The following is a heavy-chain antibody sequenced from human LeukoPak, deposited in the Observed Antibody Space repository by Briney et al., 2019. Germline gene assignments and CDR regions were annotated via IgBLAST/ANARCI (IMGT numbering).Heavy chain of an antibody. V-gene: IGHV4-59*01. CDR1: GGSFSGYY. CDR3: AGGGTYYYDSSGYY. J-gene: IGHJ4*02. CDR2: ISYSGST. Sequence: PSETLSLTCTVSGGSFSGYYWSWVRQPPGKGLEWIGYISYSGSTNYKPSLTSRVTISLDASKNQFSLKLSSVTAADTAVYYCAGGGTYYYDSSGYYWGQGTLVTVSS. D-gene: IGHD3-22*01.